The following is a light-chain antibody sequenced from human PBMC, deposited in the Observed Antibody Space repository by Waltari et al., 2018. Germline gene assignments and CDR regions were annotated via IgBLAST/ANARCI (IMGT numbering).Light chain of an antibody. CDR3: QQSYNSPRT. Sequence: DIQMTQSPSSLSASVGDSVTIACRASQAISSSLNWYQQRPGKAPKLLIYAASTLQLGVPSRFSGYGSGTEFTLTIGSLQPEDFATYYCQQSYNSPRTFGPGTKVEI. J-gene: IGKJ3*01. CDR1: QAISSS. CDR2: AAS. V-gene: IGKV1-39*01.